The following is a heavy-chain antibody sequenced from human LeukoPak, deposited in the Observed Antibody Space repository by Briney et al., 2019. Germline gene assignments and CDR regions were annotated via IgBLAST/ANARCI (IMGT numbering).Heavy chain of an antibody. D-gene: IGHD3-3*01. CDR2: ISATGDST. V-gene: IGHV3-23*01. J-gene: IGHJ4*01. CDR1: KFTFSTFA. Sequence: GGSLRLSCAASKFTFSTFAMSWVRQAPGKGLEWVSGISATGDSTYYADSVRGRFTISRDNSKNMVYLQMHSLRAEDRAVYYCANGNGQGFLEWLHEVHFDSWGHGTLVTVSS. CDR3: ANGNGQGFLEWLHEVHFDS.